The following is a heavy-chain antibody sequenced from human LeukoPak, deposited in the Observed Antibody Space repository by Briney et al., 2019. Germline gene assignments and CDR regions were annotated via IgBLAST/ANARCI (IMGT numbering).Heavy chain of an antibody. V-gene: IGHV3-74*01. J-gene: IGHJ4*02. CDR1: VFTFINDW. CDR2: INADESDS. D-gene: IGHD3-10*01. Sequence: PGGCLILGCAAAVFTFINDWMHWARQAPGKWMVRVSRINADESDSSYADSVKGRFTISRDNAKNTGFLQMDSLRADDTAVYYCARGGFYHSGSFDYWGQGTLVTVSS. CDR3: ARGGFYHSGSFDY.